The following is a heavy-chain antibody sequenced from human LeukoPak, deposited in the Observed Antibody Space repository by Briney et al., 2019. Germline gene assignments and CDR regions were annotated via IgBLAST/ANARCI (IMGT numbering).Heavy chain of an antibody. CDR3: AKSSVRGVDSFDY. J-gene: IGHJ4*02. CDR1: GFTFSNFA. CDR2: ISGTGVNT. Sequence: GGSLRLSCAASGFTFSNFAMSWVRHAPGKGLEWVSSISGTGVNTHCADSARGRFTISRDYSKNTLYLRMSSLRAEDTAVYYCAKSSVRGVDSFDYWGQGTLVTVSS. D-gene: IGHD3-10*01. V-gene: IGHV3-23*01.